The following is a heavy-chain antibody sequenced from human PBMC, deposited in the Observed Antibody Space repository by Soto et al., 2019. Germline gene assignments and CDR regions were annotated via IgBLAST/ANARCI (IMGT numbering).Heavy chain of an antibody. J-gene: IGHJ6*02. D-gene: IGHD6-6*01. CDR1: GFTFSSYG. Sequence: GGSLRLSCAASGFTFSSYGMHWVRQAPVKGLEWVAVISYDGSNKYYADSVKGRFTISRDNSKNTLYLQMNSLRAEDTAVYYCAKDLPIAARNYYYYGMDVWGQGTTVTVSS. CDR2: ISYDGSNK. V-gene: IGHV3-30*18. CDR3: AKDLPIAARNYYYYGMDV.